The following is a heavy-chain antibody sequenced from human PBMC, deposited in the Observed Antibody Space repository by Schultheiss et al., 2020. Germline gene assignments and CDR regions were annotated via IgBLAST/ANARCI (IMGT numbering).Heavy chain of an antibody. CDR1: GGSISSGGYY. V-gene: IGHV4-31*03. CDR2: IYYSGST. CDR3: ARDGDYYDSSGYSEYFQH. D-gene: IGHD3-22*01. Sequence: SETLSLTCTVSGGSISSGGYYWSWIRQHPGKGLEWIGYIYYSGSTYYNPSLKSRVTISVDTSKNQFSLKLSSVTAADTAVYYCARDGDYYDSSGYSEYFQHWGQGTLVTVSS. J-gene: IGHJ1*01.